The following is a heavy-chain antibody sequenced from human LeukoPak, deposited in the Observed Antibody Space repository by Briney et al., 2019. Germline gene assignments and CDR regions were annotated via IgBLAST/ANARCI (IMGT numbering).Heavy chain of an antibody. Sequence: GASVKVSCKASGYTFTGYYMHWVRQAPGQGLEWMGWINPNSGGTNYAQKFQGRVTMTRDTSISTAYMELSRLRSDDTAVYYCARGGIAAAGISYWFDPWGQGTLVTVSS. J-gene: IGHJ5*02. CDR3: ARGGIAAAGISYWFDP. CDR1: GYTFTGYY. V-gene: IGHV1-2*02. CDR2: INPNSGGT. D-gene: IGHD6-13*01.